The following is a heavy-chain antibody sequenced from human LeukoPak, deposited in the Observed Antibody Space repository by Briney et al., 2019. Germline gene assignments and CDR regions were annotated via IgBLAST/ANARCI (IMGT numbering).Heavy chain of an antibody. CDR3: VRGSTGYLIDC. CDR1: GFTFSTLW. D-gene: IGHD3-22*01. CDR2: INTDGSRT. V-gene: IGHV3-74*01. J-gene: IGHJ4*02. Sequence: GGSLRLSCAASGFTFSTLWMLWVRHTRGKGLVWVSDINTDGSRTVYADSVKGRFTISSDNAKNTLYRQMNSLRAEDTAVYYCVRGSTGYLIDCWGQGTLVIDS.